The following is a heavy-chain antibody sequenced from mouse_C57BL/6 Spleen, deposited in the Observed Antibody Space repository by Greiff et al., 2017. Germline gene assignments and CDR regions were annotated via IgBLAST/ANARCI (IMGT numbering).Heavy chain of an antibody. CDR2: INPSNGGT. CDR1: GYTFTSYW. D-gene: IGHD1-1*01. V-gene: IGHV1-53*01. CDR3: ARPLITTVLASRPAWFAY. J-gene: IGHJ3*01. Sequence: QVQLKQPGTELVKPGASVKLSCKASGYTFTSYWMHWVKQRPGQGLEWIGNINPSNGGTNYNEKFKSKATLTVDKSSSTAYMQLSSLTSEDSAVYYCARPLITTVLASRPAWFAYWGQGTLVTVSA.